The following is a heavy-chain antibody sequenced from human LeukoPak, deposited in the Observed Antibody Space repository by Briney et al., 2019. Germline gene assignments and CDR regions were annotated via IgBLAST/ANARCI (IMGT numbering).Heavy chain of an antibody. J-gene: IGHJ4*02. Sequence: PSETLSLTCTVSGGSISSYYWSWIRQPPGKGLEWIGSIYYSGSTYYNPSLKSRVTISVDTSKNQFSLKLSSVTAADTAVYYCATPLPAAISHWGQGTLVTVSS. V-gene: IGHV4-59*12. CDR1: GGSISSYY. D-gene: IGHD2-2*01. CDR3: ATPLPAAISH. CDR2: IYYSGST.